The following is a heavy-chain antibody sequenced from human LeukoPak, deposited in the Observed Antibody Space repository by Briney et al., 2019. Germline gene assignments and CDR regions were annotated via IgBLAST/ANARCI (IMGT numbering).Heavy chain of an antibody. V-gene: IGHV4-39*07. CDR2: INHSGST. D-gene: IGHD3-10*01. Sequence: SETLSLTCTVSGSAISSRDYYWSWIRQPPGKGLEWIGEINHSGSTNYNPSLKSRVTISVDTSKNQFSLKLSSVTAADTAVYYCARGSSLLWFGESYNWFDPWGQGTLVTVSS. CDR3: ARGSSLLWFGESYNWFDP. J-gene: IGHJ5*02. CDR1: GSAISSRDYY.